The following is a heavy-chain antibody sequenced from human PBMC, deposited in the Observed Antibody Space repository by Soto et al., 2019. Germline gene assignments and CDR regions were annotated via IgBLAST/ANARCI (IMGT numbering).Heavy chain of an antibody. CDR1: GYTFTSYD. CDR2: ISANNGNT. D-gene: IGHD3-10*01. V-gene: IGHV1-18*01. J-gene: IGHJ4*02. CDR3: ARVWTMVEFDY. Sequence: EASVKVSCKASGYTFTSYDISWVRQPPGQGLEWMGWISANNGNTNYAQKLQGRVTMTTDTSTSTAYMELWSLRSDDTAVYYCARVWTMVEFDYWGQGTLVTVSS.